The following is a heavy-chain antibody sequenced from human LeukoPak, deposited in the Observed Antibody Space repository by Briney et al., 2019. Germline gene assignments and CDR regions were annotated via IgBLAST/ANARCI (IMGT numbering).Heavy chain of an antibody. V-gene: IGHV3-21*01. CDR2: ISSSSGSI. D-gene: IGHD4-17*01. J-gene: IGHJ5*02. CDR3: ARDSQTLTTVTNWFDP. Sequence: GGSLRLSCAASGFTFSIHTMNWVRQAPGKGLEWVSSISSSSGSIYYADSVKGRFTISRDNAKSSLHLQMNSLRAEDTAVYYCARDSQTLTTVTNWFDPWGQGTLVTVSS. CDR1: GFTFSIHT.